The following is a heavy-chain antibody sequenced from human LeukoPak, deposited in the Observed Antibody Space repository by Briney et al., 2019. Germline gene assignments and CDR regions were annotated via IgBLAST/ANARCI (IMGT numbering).Heavy chain of an antibody. Sequence: SETLSLTCAVSGYSISSGYYWGWIRQPPGKGLEWIGYIYYSGSTYYNPSLKSRVTISVDTSKNQFSLKLSSVTAADTAVYYCARTYGDYVPYYFDYWGQGTLVTVSS. V-gene: IGHV4-38-2*01. J-gene: IGHJ4*02. CDR2: IYYSGST. D-gene: IGHD4-17*01. CDR3: ARTYGDYVPYYFDY. CDR1: GYSISSGYY.